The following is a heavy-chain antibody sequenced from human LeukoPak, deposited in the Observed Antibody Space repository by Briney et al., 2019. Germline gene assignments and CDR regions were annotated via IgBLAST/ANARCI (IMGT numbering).Heavy chain of an antibody. CDR3: ARIAPGIAVAGTSDY. CDR2: IYSGGST. Sequence: PGGSLRLSCAASGFTVSSNYMSWVRQAPGKGLEWVSVIYSGGSTYHADSVKGRFTISRDNSKNALYLQMNSLRAEDTAVYYCARIAPGIAVAGTSDYWGQGTLVTVSS. V-gene: IGHV3-53*01. D-gene: IGHD6-19*01. J-gene: IGHJ4*02. CDR1: GFTVSSNY.